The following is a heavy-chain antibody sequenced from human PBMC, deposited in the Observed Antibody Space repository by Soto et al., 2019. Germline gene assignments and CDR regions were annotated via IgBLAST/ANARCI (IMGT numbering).Heavy chain of an antibody. D-gene: IGHD6-13*01. CDR2: MYDSGST. CDR1: GGSVSSGSYY. Sequence: SETLSLTCTVSGGSVSSGSYYWSWIRQPPGKGMEWIGYMYDSGSTNYNPSLMSRVTISVDTSKNQFSLKLSSVTAADTAVYYCARDLGKQQLVFILRIKPKHYFDYWGQGTLVTVSS. V-gene: IGHV4-61*01. J-gene: IGHJ4*02. CDR3: ARDLGKQQLVFILRIKPKHYFDY.